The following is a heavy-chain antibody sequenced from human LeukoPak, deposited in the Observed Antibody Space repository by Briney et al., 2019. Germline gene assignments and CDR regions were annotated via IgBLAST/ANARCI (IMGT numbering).Heavy chain of an antibody. D-gene: IGHD3-3*01. Sequence: PSETLSLTCTVSGGSISSHYWSWIRQPPGKGLEWSGYIYYSGSTNYNPSLKSRVTISVDTSKNQFSLKLSSVTAADTAVYYCARGFDFDYWGQGTLVTVSS. V-gene: IGHV4-59*11. CDR1: GGSISSHY. CDR3: ARGFDFDY. J-gene: IGHJ4*02. CDR2: IYYSGST.